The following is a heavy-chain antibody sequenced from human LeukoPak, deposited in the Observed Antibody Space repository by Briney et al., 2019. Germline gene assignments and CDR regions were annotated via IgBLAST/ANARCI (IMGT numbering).Heavy chain of an antibody. CDR2: IIPIFGTA. CDR3: ARDDYDFWSGYYWAGGSGVDY. D-gene: IGHD3-3*01. Sequence: RASVKVSCKASGGTFSSYAISWVRQAPGQGLEWMGGIIPIFGTANYAQKFQGRVTITTDESTSTAYMELRSLRSDDTAVYYCARDDYDFWSGYYWAGGSGVDYWGQGTLVTVSS. CDR1: GGTFSSYA. V-gene: IGHV1-69*05. J-gene: IGHJ4*02.